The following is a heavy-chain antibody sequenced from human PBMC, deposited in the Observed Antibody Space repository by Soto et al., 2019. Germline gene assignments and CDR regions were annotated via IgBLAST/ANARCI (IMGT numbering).Heavy chain of an antibody. Sequence: VHLLESGGALEQPGGSLTLSCAVSGFSFSAYGMSWVRQAPGKGLEWISFISGGGGTIYYADSVKGRFISSRDNSKNTLYLQMTSLSVDDTAVYYCAKDRGNGDTPNIYSYYGIEVWGQGTTVTVSS. CDR2: ISGGGGTI. CDR1: GFSFSAYG. D-gene: IGHD4-17*01. V-gene: IGHV3-23*01. CDR3: AKDRGNGDTPNIYSYYGIEV. J-gene: IGHJ6*02.